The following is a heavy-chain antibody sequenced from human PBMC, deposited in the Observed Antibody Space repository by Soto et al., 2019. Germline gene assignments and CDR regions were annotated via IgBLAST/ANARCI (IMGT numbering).Heavy chain of an antibody. CDR1: GLTFSNYA. V-gene: IGHV3-23*01. J-gene: IGHJ4*02. D-gene: IGHD1-7*01. CDR3: AKNQERELPRVIDF. CDR2: MSGSSSTT. Sequence: GGSLRLSCATSGLTFSNYAMSWVRQAPGGGLEWVSSMSGSSSTTYYADSVKGRFTISRDRSKNTLYLQMSSLRAEDTALYYCAKNQERELPRVIDFWGQGTLVTVS.